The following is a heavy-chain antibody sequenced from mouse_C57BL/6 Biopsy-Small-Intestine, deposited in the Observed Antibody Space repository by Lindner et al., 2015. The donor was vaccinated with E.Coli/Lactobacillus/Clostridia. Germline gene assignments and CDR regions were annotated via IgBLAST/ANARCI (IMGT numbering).Heavy chain of an antibody. CDR3: TTGTWFAY. CDR2: INPYNGGT. V-gene: IGHV1-18*01. J-gene: IGHJ3*01. D-gene: IGHD4-1*01. CDR1: GYTFTDYN. Sequence: VQLQESGPELVKPGASVKIPCEASGYTFTDYNMDWVKQSHGKSLEWIGDINPYNGGTIYNQKFRGKATLTVDKSSSTAYMELRSLTSEDTAVYYCTTGTWFAYWGQGTLVTVSA.